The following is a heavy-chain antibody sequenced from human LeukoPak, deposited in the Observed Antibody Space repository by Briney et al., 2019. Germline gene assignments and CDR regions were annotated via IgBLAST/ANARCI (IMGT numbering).Heavy chain of an antibody. CDR1: GSSVSSGTYY. CDR3: ARHFSPPGALYWYFDL. Sequence: PSETLSLTCTVSGSSVSSGTYYWGWIRQPPEKGLEWIGNIYHSGRTYYNPSLKSRVTISVDTSKNQFSLNLSSLTAAATAVYYCARHFSPPGALYWYFDLWGRGTLVTVSS. J-gene: IGHJ2*01. D-gene: IGHD7-27*01. V-gene: IGHV4-39*01. CDR2: IYHSGRT.